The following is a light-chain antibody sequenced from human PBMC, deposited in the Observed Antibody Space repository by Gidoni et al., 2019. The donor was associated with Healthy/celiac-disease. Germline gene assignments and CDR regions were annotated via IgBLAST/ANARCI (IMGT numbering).Light chain of an antibody. CDR2: GAS. CDR1: QSVSSSY. V-gene: IGKV3-20*01. CDR3: QQYGSSPLT. Sequence: EIVLTQSPGTLSLSPGERATLACRASQSVSSSYLAWYQQKPGHAPRLLIYGASSRATGIPDRFSGSGSGTDFTLTISRLEPEDFAVYYCQQYGSSPLTFXGXTKVEIK. J-gene: IGKJ4*01.